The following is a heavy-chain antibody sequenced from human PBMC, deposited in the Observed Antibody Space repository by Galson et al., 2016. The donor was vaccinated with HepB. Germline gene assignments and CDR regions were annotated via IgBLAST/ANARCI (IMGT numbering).Heavy chain of an antibody. V-gene: IGHV3-33*06. CDR2: IWYDGTNE. CDR1: RFTFSSYG. Sequence: SLRLSCAASRFTFSSYGIHWVRQAPGKGLEWVALIWYDGTNEYYADSVKGRFTISRDNFKNTLYLQMNSLRAEDTAVYYCAKDIGYCSGGTCPNDAFDIWGQGTMVTVSS. D-gene: IGHD2-15*01. J-gene: IGHJ3*02. CDR3: AKDIGYCSGGTCPNDAFDI.